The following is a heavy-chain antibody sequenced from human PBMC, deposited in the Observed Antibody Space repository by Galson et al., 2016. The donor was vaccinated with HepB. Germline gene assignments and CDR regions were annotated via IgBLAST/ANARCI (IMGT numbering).Heavy chain of an antibody. Sequence: SVKVSCKASGYTSTGFYMHWVRQAPGQGLEWMGWINPNSGGTHSAQKFQGRVSLTRDTSISTAYMELSRLRSDDTAVYYCAREYLSGTETEFFQHWGQGTLVTVSS. V-gene: IGHV1-2*02. CDR2: INPNSGGT. D-gene: IGHD6-13*01. CDR3: AREYLSGTETEFFQH. CDR1: GYTSTGFY. J-gene: IGHJ1*01.